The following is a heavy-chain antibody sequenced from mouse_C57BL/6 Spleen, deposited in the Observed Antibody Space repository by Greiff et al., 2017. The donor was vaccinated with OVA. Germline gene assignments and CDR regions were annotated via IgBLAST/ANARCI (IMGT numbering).Heavy chain of an antibody. CDR3: ARIYYDYDGYFDV. J-gene: IGHJ1*03. V-gene: IGHV1-66*01. D-gene: IGHD2-4*01. CDR1: GYSFTSYY. Sequence: QVQLQQSGPELVKPGASVKISCKASGYSFTSYYIHWVKQRPGQGLEWIGWIYPGSGNTKYNEKFKGKATLTADTSSSTAYMQLSRLTSDDSAVYSGARIYYDYDGYFDVWGTGTTVTVSS. CDR2: IYPGSGNT.